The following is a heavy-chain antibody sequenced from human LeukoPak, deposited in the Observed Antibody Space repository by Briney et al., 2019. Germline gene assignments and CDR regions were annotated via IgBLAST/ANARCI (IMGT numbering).Heavy chain of an antibody. D-gene: IGHD3-10*01. J-gene: IGHJ5*02. Sequence: GGSLGLSCAAPGFTLNGYWMHWVRQAPGKGLVWVSRINSDGSTTSYADSVKGRFTISRDNSKNTLYLQMNSLRAEDTAVYFCARVATGSYDWFDPWGQGTQVTVSS. CDR1: GFTLNGYW. CDR3: ARVATGSYDWFDP. CDR2: INSDGSTT. V-gene: IGHV3-74*01.